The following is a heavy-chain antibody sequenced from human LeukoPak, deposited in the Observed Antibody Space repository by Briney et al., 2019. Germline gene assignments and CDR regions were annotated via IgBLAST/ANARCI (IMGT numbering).Heavy chain of an antibody. Sequence: ASVKVSCKASGYTFTSYAMNWLRQAPGQGLGWMGWINTNTGNPTYAQGFTGRFVFSLDTSVSTAYLQISSLKAEDTAVYYCAREEEDYDILTGCYERPLDYWGQRTLVTVSS. V-gene: IGHV7-4-1*02. CDR3: AREEEDYDILTGCYERPLDY. J-gene: IGHJ4*02. CDR2: INTNTGNP. CDR1: GYTFTSYA. D-gene: IGHD3-9*01.